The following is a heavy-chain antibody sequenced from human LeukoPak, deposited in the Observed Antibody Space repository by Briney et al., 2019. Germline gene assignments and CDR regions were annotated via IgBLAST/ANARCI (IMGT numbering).Heavy chain of an antibody. CDR1: GFTFSSYS. CDR2: ISSSSSTI. Sequence: GGSLRLSCAASGFTFSSYSMNWVRQAPGKGLEWVSYISSSSSTIYYADSVKGRFTISRDNAKNSLYLQMNGLRAEDTAVYYCARGLDYYDSSGSKVPLDYWGQGTLVTVSS. CDR3: ARGLDYYDSSGSKVPLDY. J-gene: IGHJ4*02. D-gene: IGHD3-22*01. V-gene: IGHV3-48*01.